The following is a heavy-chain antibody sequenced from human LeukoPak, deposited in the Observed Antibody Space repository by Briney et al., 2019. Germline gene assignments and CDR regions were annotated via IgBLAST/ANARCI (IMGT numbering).Heavy chain of an antibody. J-gene: IGHJ3*02. CDR1: GITLIDYY. CDR2: ISKSTDGTI. V-gene: IGHV3-11*01. Sequence: GGSLRLSCAASGITLIDYYMSWIRQVPGKGLQWISFISKSTDGTIYHADSVKGRVTISTDNAKNCLYLEMNSLRVEDTAVYYCAGIPAFDIWGQGTVVTVSS. CDR3: AGIPAFDI. D-gene: IGHD2-2*02.